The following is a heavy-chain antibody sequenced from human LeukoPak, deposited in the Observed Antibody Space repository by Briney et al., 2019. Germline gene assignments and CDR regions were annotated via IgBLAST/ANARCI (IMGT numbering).Heavy chain of an antibody. CDR2: IYYSGST. V-gene: IGHV4-39*01. Sequence: SETLSLTCTVSGGSISSSSYYWGWIRQPPGKGLEWIGSIYYSGSTYYNPSLKSRVTISVDTSKNQFSLRLSSVTVADTAVYYCARQGPTETFDYWGQGALVTVSS. J-gene: IGHJ4*02. CDR3: ARQGPTETFDY. D-gene: IGHD1-1*01. CDR1: GGSISSSSYY.